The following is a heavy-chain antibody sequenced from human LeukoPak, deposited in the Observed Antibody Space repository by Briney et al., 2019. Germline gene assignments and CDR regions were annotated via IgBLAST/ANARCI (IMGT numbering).Heavy chain of an antibody. D-gene: IGHD3-10*01. Sequence: GGSLRLSCAAPGFTLSSYWMHWVRQAPGKGLMWVSRINSDGNNTSYADSVKGRFTISRDNAKNTVYLQMNSLRAEDTAVYYCTRSGLTYGSGSFYTRDYWGQGTLVTVSS. J-gene: IGHJ4*02. CDR2: INSDGNNT. CDR1: GFTLSSYW. CDR3: TRSGLTYGSGSFYTRDY. V-gene: IGHV3-74*01.